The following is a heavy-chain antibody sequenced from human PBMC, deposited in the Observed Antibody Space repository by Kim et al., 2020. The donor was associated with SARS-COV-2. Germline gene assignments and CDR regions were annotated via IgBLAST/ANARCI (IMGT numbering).Heavy chain of an antibody. CDR3: ARLGIFYYFDY. D-gene: IGHD3-3*01. J-gene: IGHJ4*02. V-gene: IGHV4-31*02. Sequence: DSNPSRKSRVTISVDTSKNQFSLKLSSVTAADTAVYYCARLGIFYYFDYWGQGTLVTVSS.